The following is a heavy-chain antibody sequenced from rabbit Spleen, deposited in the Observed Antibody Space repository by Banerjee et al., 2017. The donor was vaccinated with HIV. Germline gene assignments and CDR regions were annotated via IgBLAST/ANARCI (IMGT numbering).Heavy chain of an antibody. CDR1: GFDFSRYY. V-gene: IGHV1S7*01. D-gene: IGHD4-1*01. J-gene: IGHJ4*01. Sequence: QLVESGGGLVQPGGSLKLSCKASGFDFSRYYMSWVRQAPGKGLEWIGDIDPIFGIAVYASWLNGRFTISSHNAQNTLYLQLNSLTAADTATYFCVREVAGKFNLWGPGTLVTVS. CDR3: VREVAGKFNL. CDR2: IDPIFGIA.